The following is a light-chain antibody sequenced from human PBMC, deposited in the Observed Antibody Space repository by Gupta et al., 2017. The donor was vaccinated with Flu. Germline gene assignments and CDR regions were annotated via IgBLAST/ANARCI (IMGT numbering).Light chain of an antibody. V-gene: IGKV1-9*01. CDR3: QQLRTYPRT. J-gene: IGKJ2*01. Sequence: PSFLSASVGDRVTIACRASQGISSYLAWYQQKPGKAPKLLIYAASTLQSGVPSRFSGSGSGTEFTLKISSLQPEDFATYYCQQLRTYPRTFGQGTKLAIK. CDR2: AAS. CDR1: QGISSY.